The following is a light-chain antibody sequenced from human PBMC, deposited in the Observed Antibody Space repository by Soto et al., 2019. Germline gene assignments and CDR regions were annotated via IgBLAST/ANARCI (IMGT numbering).Light chain of an antibody. CDR2: EVN. CDR3: SSYSSNNILSYV. J-gene: IGLJ1*01. V-gene: IGLV2-14*03. Sequence: QSALTQPASVSGAPGQSITISCTGTSNDVGGYKYVSWYQQRPGTAPKLIMFEVNNRPSGVSDRFSGSRSASTASLTISGLQAQDEADYYCSSYSSNNILSYVFGTGTKVTVL. CDR1: SNDVGGYKY.